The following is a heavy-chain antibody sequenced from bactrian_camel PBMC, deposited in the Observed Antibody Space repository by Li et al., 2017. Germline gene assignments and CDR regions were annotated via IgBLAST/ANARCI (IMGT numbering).Heavy chain of an antibody. CDR3: TASVRNLGWWLWRTARNFDY. Sequence: HVQLVESGGGSVQAGGSLRLSCAVSVSSANDYCLGWFRQASGKEREWVGSLDSDGRINYADSVKGRFTISHENAQHISYLQMDSLKPEDTGVYYCTASVRNLGWWLWRTARNFDYWGQGTQVTVS. V-gene: IGHV3S9*01. CDR2: LDSDGRI. D-gene: IGHD3*01. CDR1: VSSANDYC. J-gene: IGHJ6*01.